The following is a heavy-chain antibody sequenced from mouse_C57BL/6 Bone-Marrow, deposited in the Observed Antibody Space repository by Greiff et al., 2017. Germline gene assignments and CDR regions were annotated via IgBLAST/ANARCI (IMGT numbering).Heavy chain of an antibody. Sequence: VKLVESGAELARPGASVKMSCKASGYTFTSYGISWVKQRTGQGLEWIGEIYPRSGNTYYNEKFKGKATLTADKSASTAYMELRSLTSEDSAVYFCARSRPFDVWGTGTTVTVSS. CDR1: GYTFTSYG. J-gene: IGHJ1*03. V-gene: IGHV1-81*01. CDR2: IYPRSGNT. CDR3: ARSRPFDV.